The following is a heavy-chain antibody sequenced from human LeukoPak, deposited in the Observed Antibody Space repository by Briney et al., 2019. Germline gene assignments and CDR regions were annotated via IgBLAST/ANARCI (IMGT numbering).Heavy chain of an antibody. Sequence: TSETLSLTCTVSGYSISSGYYWGWIRQPPGKGLEWIGSIYHSGSTYYNPSLKSRVTISVDTSKNQFSLKLSSVTAADTAGYYLGRRGCSGGSGKRKGYYFDYWAREPWSPSPQ. V-gene: IGHV4-38-2*02. D-gene: IGHD2-15*01. CDR3: GRRGCSGGSGKRKGYYFDY. J-gene: IGHJ4*02. CDR1: GYSISSGYY. CDR2: IYHSGST.